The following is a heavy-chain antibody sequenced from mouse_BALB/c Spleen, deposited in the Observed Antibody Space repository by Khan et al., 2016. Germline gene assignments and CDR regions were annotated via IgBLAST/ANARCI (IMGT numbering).Heavy chain of an antibody. CDR3: ARHGYYGSSGLAY. CDR1: GFTFSDYY. CDR2: ISNGGGST. Sequence: EVELVESGGGLVQPGGSLKLSCATSGFTFSDYYMYWVRQTPEKRLEWVAYISNGGGSTYYPDTVKGRFTISRDNAKNTLYLQMSRLKSEDTAMYYCARHGYYGSSGLAYWGQGTLVTVSA. J-gene: IGHJ3*01. D-gene: IGHD1-1*01. V-gene: IGHV5-12*02.